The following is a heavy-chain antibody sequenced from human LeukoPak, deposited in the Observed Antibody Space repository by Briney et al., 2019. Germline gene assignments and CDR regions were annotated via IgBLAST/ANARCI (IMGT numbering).Heavy chain of an antibody. J-gene: IGHJ4*02. D-gene: IGHD6-19*01. Sequence: PGGSLRLSCAASGFTFSSYSMNWVRQAPGKGLEWVSHIGGSGSFIYYADSVKGRFTISRDNAKNSVYLQMNSLRAEDTAVYYCAKDLAVAGSDYWGQGTLVTVSS. CDR1: GFTFSSYS. V-gene: IGHV3-48*01. CDR2: IGGSGSFI. CDR3: AKDLAVAGSDY.